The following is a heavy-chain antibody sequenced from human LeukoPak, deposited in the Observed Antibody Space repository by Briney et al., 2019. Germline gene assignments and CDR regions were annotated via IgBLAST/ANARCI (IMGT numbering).Heavy chain of an antibody. J-gene: IGHJ6*02. V-gene: IGHV4-59*01. CDR2: IYYSGST. D-gene: IGHD3-22*01. CDR3: ARALYYYDSSGYYYYYYGMDV. Sequence: SETLSLTYTVSGGSISSYYWSWIRQPPGKGLEWIGYIYYSGSTNYNPSLKSRVTISVDTSKNQFSLKLSSVTAADTAVYYCARALYYYDSSGYYYYYYGMDVWGQGTTVTVSS. CDR1: GGSISSYY.